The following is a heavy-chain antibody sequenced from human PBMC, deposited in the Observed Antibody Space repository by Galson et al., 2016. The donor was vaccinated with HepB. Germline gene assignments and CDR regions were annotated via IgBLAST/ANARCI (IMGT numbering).Heavy chain of an antibody. CDR3: ARNLPDDSVEYVDVFDL. J-gene: IGHJ3*01. D-gene: IGHD4-17*01. CDR2: ISTSGNSM. CDR1: GFTFSDYH. V-gene: IGHV3-11*01. Sequence: SLRLSCAASGFTFSDYHMNWIRQAPGKGLEWISYISTSGNSMLYADSVRGRFSISRDNAKKSLYLQMTNLRAEDTAVYYCARNLPDDSVEYVDVFDLWGQGTMVTVSS.